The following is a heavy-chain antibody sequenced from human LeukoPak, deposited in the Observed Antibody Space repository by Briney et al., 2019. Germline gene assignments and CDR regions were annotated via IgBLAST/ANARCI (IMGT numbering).Heavy chain of an antibody. CDR1: GFTVSSNY. CDR3: ARDSRGDTGFNFDY. Sequence: GGSLRLSCAASGFTVSSNYMSWVRQAPGKGLEWVSVIYSGGSTYYADSVKGRFTISRHNSKNTLYLQMNSLRAEDTAVYYCARDSRGDTGFNFDYWGQGTLVTASS. CDR2: IYSGGST. D-gene: IGHD2-2*01. V-gene: IGHV3-53*04. J-gene: IGHJ4*02.